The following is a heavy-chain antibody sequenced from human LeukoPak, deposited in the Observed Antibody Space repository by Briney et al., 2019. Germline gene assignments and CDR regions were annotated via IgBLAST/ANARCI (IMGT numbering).Heavy chain of an antibody. J-gene: IGHJ5*02. CDR3: ARDRPHNWFDP. Sequence: PGGSLRLSCAASGFTVSSNYMSWVRQAPGKGLVWVSRTNEDGSDTIYADSVKGRFTVSRDNAKNTLYLQMNNLRAEDTAVYYCARDRPHNWFDPWGQGTLVTVSS. D-gene: IGHD6-6*01. CDR1: GFTVSSNY. V-gene: IGHV3-74*01. CDR2: TNEDGSDT.